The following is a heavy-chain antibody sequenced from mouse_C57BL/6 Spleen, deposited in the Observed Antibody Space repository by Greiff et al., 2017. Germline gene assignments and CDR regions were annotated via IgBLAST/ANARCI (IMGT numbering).Heavy chain of an antibody. CDR1: GYTFTSYG. CDR3: ARNYAMDY. Sequence: QVQLQQSGAELARPGASVKLSCKASGYTFTSYGISWVKQRTGQGLEWIGEIYTRSGNTYYNEKFKGMATLTAAKTSSTAYMELRSLTAEDSAFYFCARNYAMDYWGQGTSVTVSS. V-gene: IGHV1-81*01. CDR2: IYTRSGNT. J-gene: IGHJ4*01.